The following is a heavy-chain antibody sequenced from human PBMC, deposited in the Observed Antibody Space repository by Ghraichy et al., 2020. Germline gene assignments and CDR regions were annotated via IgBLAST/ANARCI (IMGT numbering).Heavy chain of an antibody. D-gene: IGHD3-3*01. CDR2: IYYSGST. CDR1: GGISSYY. V-gene: IGHV4-59*01. J-gene: IGHJ6*02. Sequence: SETLSLTCTVSGGISSYYWSWIRQPPGKGLEWIGYIYYSGSTNYNPSLKSRVTISVDTSKNQFSLKLSSVTAADTAVYYCARVLPSYDFWSGSDYYGMDVWGQGTTVTVSS. CDR3: ARVLPSYDFWSGSDYYGMDV.